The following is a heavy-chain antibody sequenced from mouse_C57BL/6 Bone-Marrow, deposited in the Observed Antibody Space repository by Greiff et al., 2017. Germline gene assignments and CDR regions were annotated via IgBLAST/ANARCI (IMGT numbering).Heavy chain of an antibody. CDR2: IDPANGNT. CDR3: ARGFDY. V-gene: IGHV14-3*01. CDR1: GFNFKNTY. Sequence: VQLQQSVAELVRPGASVKLSCTASGFNFKNTYMHWVKQRPEQGLEWIGRIDPANGNTKYAPKFQGKATITADTSSNTAYLQLSSLTSEDTAICYCARGFDYWGQGTTLTVSS. J-gene: IGHJ2*01.